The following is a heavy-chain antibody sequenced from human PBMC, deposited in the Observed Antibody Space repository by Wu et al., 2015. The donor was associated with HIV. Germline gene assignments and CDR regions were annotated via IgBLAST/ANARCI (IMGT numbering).Heavy chain of an antibody. D-gene: IGHD5-24*01. CDR2: VNPVFPAG. J-gene: IGHJ3*01. Sequence: QVQLVQSGAEVKKTGSSVKVSCKASGGTFKSYDISWVRQAPGQGLEWMAGVNPVFPAGKYAQKFQDRVSIITDDVTGTVYMELKGLTSEDTVVYFCAREQPVREMATVPRAFDLWGQGTMVIVSS. V-gene: IGHV1-69*05. CDR1: GGTFKSYD. CDR3: AREQPVREMATVPRAFDL.